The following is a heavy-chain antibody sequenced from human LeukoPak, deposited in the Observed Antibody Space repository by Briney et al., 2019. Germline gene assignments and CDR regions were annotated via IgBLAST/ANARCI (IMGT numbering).Heavy chain of an antibody. V-gene: IGHV4-34*01. CDR2: INHSGST. D-gene: IGHD6-19*01. CDR3: ARQWLVRRPFDY. Sequence: SETLSLTCAVYGGSFSGYYWSWIRQPPGKGLEWIGEINHSGSTNYNPSLKSRVTISVDTSKNQFSLKLSSVTAADTAVYYCARQWLVRRPFDYWGQGTLVTVSS. CDR1: GGSFSGYY. J-gene: IGHJ4*02.